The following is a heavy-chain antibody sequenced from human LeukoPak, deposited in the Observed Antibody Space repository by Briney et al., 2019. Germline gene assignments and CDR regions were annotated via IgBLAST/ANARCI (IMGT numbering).Heavy chain of an antibody. Sequence: GGSLRLSCAASGFTFSSYGMHWVRQAPGKGLEWVAFIRYDGSNKYYADSVKGRFTISRDNSKNTLYLQMNSLRAEDTAVYYCARREVAGTYYYYYYMDVWGKGTTVTVSS. V-gene: IGHV3-30*02. J-gene: IGHJ6*03. CDR1: GFTFSSYG. CDR3: ARREVAGTYYYYYYMDV. CDR2: IRYDGSNK. D-gene: IGHD6-19*01.